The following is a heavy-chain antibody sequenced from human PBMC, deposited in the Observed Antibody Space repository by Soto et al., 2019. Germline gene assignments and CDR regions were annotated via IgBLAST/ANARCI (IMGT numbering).Heavy chain of an antibody. Sequence: ASVKVSCKASGHTLSGFYMYWVRQAPGQGLEWMAWIKRNSGGTNYAQKFQGRVTMTRDTSMRTVYMELSRLRSEDTAVYYCERDGYSYGYYDYWGQGTLVTFSS. D-gene: IGHD5-18*01. J-gene: IGHJ4*02. CDR2: IKRNSGGT. CDR3: ERDGYSYGYYDY. V-gene: IGHV1-2*02. CDR1: GHTLSGFY.